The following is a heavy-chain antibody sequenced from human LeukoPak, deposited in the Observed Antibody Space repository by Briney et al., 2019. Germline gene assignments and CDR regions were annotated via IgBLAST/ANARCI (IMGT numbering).Heavy chain of an antibody. D-gene: IGHD2-2*01. CDR3: ARGHQSPSTYYFDY. CDR2: INHSGST. J-gene: IGHJ4*02. CDR1: GGSFSGYY. V-gene: IGHV4-34*01. Sequence: SETLSLTCAVYGGSFSGYYWSWIRQPPGKGLEWIGEINHSGSTNYNPSLKSRVTISVDTSKNQFSLKLSSVTAADTAVYYCARGHQSPSTYYFDYWGQGTLVTVSS.